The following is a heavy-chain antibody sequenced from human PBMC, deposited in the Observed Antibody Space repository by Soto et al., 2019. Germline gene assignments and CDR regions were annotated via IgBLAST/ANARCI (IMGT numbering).Heavy chain of an antibody. D-gene: IGHD6-13*01. CDR2: IYRSGST. V-gene: IGHV4-4*07. CDR1: SGSISTYY. CDR3: AGAATADYFDY. J-gene: IGHJ4*02. Sequence: SETLSLTCTVSSGSISTYYYCWIRQPAGMGLEWIGRIYRSGSTLYNPSLKSRVTMSVDTSKNQFSLKLNSVTAADTAVYYCAGAATADYFDYWGQGTLVTVSS.